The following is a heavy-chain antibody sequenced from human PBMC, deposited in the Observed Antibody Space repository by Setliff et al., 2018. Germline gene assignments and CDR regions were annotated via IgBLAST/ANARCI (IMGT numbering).Heavy chain of an antibody. D-gene: IGHD5-18*01. CDR3: AREGVDTRSSTDYRYYMDV. V-gene: IGHV1-69*05. CDR1: GGTFTNYG. J-gene: IGHJ6*03. CDR2: TIPLFGTT. Sequence: SVKVSCKASGGTFTNYGVSWVRQAPGQGLEWMGGTIPLFGTTDYAQKFHGRVTIITDESTSTAYMELSSLSSDDTAVYYCAREGVDTRSSTDYRYYMDVWGKGTTGTAP.